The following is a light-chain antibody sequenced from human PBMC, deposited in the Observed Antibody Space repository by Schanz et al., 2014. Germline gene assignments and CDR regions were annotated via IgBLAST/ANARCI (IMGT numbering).Light chain of an antibody. J-gene: IGKJ4*01. Sequence: ENVLTQSPGTLSLSPGERATLSCRASQTVISGYLAWYQQKPGQTPRLLIYAASTRAPGIPDRFSGSGSGTDFTLTISRLEPEDFAVYYCQQYGSSPRVTFGGGTKVEIK. CDR3: QQYGSSPRVT. CDR2: AAS. CDR1: QTVISGY. V-gene: IGKV3-20*01.